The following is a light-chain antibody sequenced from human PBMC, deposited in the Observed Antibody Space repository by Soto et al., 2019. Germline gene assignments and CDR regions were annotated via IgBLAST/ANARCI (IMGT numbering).Light chain of an antibody. V-gene: IGKV4-1*01. J-gene: IGKJ4*01. CDR1: QSVLYSSNNKNY. CDR3: QQYYSAPQVLT. Sequence: DIVLTQSPDSLAVYLRERATINCKSSQSVLYSSNNKNYLAWYQQKPGQPPKLLIYWASTRESRVPDRFSGSGSEIDFTLTTSSPQAEDVAVYYCQQYYSAPQVLTFGGGTKVEIK. CDR2: WAS.